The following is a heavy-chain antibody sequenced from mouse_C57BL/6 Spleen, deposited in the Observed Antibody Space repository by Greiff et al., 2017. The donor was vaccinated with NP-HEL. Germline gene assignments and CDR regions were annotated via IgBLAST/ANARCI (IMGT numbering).Heavy chain of an antibody. CDR1: GYAFSSSW. CDR3: AREGMASSMDY. CDR2: IYPGDGDT. D-gene: IGHD1-1*01. Sequence: QVQLKESGPELVKPGASVKISCKASGYAFSSSWMNWVKQRPGKGLEWIGRIYPGDGDTNYNGKFKGKATLTADKSSSTAYMQLSSLTSEDSAVYFCAREGMASSMDYWGQGTSVTVSS. V-gene: IGHV1-82*01. J-gene: IGHJ4*01.